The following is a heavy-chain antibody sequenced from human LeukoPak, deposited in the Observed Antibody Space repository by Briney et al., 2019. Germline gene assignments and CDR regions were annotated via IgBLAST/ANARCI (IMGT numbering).Heavy chain of an antibody. CDR3: AKVGSSMSSYYYYGMDV. J-gene: IGHJ6*02. V-gene: IGHV3-23*01. Sequence: GGSLRLSCAASGFSFSSYAMSWVRQAPGKGLEWVSAISGSGGTTNYADSVKGRFTISRDNSKDTLYLQMDSLRAEDTAVYYCAKVGSSMSSYYYYGMDVWGQGTTVTVSS. CDR2: ISGSGGTT. CDR1: GFSFSSYA. D-gene: IGHD6-13*01.